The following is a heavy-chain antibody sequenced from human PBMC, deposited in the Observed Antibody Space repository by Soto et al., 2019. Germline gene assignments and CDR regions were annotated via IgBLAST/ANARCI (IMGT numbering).Heavy chain of an antibody. CDR3: VSDYHDY. J-gene: IGHJ4*02. V-gene: IGHV3-48*01. CDR1: GFTFSSGI. CDR2: ISSSSSTI. D-gene: IGHD2-2*01. Sequence: PGGSLILSCAASGFTFSSGIMNWVRQAPGKGLEWVAYISSSSSTIYYADSVKGRFTISRDNAKNSLYLQMNSLRAEDTAVYYCVSDYHDYWGQGTLVTVSS.